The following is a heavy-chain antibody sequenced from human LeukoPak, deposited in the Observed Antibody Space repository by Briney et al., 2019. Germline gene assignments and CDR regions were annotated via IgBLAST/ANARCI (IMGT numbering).Heavy chain of an antibody. CDR1: GGSISSSSYY. Sequence: PSETLSLTCTVSGGSISSSSYYWGWIRQPPGKGLEWIGSIYYTGSTYYNPSLKSRVTISVDTSKNQFSLNLSSVTAADTAVYFCATIRAYTSGWYPARGIDYWGQGTLVTVSS. J-gene: IGHJ4*02. V-gene: IGHV4-39*01. CDR2: IYYTGST. D-gene: IGHD6-19*01. CDR3: ATIRAYTSGWYPARGIDY.